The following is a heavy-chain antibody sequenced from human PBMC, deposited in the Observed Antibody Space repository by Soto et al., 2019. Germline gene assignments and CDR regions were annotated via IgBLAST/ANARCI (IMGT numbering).Heavy chain of an antibody. CDR3: ARSSSGPPPDAFDI. V-gene: IGHV1-18*01. D-gene: IGHD6-19*01. J-gene: IGHJ3*02. CDR1: GYTFTSYG. Sequence: ASVKVSCKASGYTFTSYGISWVRQAPGQGLEWMGWISAHNGNTNYAQKLQGRVTMTTDTSTSTAYMELRSLRSDDTAVYYCARSSSGPPPDAFDIWGQGTMVTVSS. CDR2: ISAHNGNT.